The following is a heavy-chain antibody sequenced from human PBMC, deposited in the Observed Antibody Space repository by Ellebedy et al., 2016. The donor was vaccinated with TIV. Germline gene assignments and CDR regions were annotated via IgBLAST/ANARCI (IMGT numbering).Heavy chain of an antibody. D-gene: IGHD5-12*01. CDR3: ARGLPLIPNWFDP. CDR1: GYSFTSYW. J-gene: IGHJ5*02. V-gene: IGHV5-10-1*01. Sequence: GESLKISXKGSGYSFTSYWISWVRQMPGKGLEWMGRIDPSDSYTNYSPSFQGHVTISADKSISTAYLQWSSLKASDTAMYYCARGLPLIPNWFDPWGQGTLVTVSS. CDR2: IDPSDSYT.